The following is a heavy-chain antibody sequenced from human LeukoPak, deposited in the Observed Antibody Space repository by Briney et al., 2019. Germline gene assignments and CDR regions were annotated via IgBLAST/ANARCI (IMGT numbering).Heavy chain of an antibody. V-gene: IGHV4-39*01. CDR2: FYDSGST. J-gene: IGHJ3*02. Sequence: SETLSLTCTVSGGSIRSRNYYWDWIRQPPGKGLEWIGNFYDSGSTYYDPSLKSRVTISGDTSKNQFSLKLTSVTAADTAVYYCARHTRPGCSGYENAFDIWGQGAMVTVSS. CDR3: ARHTRPGCSGYENAFDI. D-gene: IGHD5-12*01. CDR1: GGSIRSRNYY.